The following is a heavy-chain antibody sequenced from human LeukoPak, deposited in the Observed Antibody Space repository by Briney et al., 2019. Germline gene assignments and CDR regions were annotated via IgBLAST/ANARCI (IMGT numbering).Heavy chain of an antibody. CDR2: ISHGGST. J-gene: IGHJ4*02. V-gene: IGHV4-38-2*01. CDR3: ARQADVPSSIGYFDF. Sequence: KPSETLSLTCAVSDYSISNAYYWGWIRQPPGKGLEWVGSISHGGSTHYNASLKSRVTISLGASKNQFSLRLSSVTAADTAVYYCARQADVPSSIGYFDFWGQGAPVTVSS. D-gene: IGHD2/OR15-2a*01. CDR1: DYSISNAYY.